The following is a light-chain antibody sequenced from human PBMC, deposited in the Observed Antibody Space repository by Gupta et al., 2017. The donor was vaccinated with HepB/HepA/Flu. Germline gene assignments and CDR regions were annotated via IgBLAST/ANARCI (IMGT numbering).Light chain of an antibody. CDR1: QDISSW. Sequence: DIQMTPSPSSVSASVGDRVTITCRASQDISSWLAWYQQKPGTAPKLLIHTASSLQSGVPSRFSGSGSGTDFTLTISSLQPEDFATYYCQQGNSFPLTFGRGTKVEIK. CDR2: TAS. J-gene: IGKJ4*01. V-gene: IGKV1-12*01. CDR3: QQGNSFPLT.